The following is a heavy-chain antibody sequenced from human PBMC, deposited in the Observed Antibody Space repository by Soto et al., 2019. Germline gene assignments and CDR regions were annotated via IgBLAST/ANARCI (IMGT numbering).Heavy chain of an antibody. CDR1: GGSISSYY. V-gene: IGHV4-4*07. D-gene: IGHD6-19*01. Sequence: QVQLQESGPGLVKPSETLSLTCTVSGGSISSYYWSWIRQPAGKGLEWIGRIYTSGSTNYNPSLKSRVNMSVDTSKNQFALKLSSVTAADTAVYYCARDHRIAVAGRVSSGWFDPWGQGTLVTVSS. CDR2: IYTSGST. J-gene: IGHJ5*02. CDR3: ARDHRIAVAGRVSSGWFDP.